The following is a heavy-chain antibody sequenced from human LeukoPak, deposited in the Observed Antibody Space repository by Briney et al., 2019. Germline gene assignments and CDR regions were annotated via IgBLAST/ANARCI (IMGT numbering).Heavy chain of an antibody. CDR2: IYHSRST. Sequence: TASETLSLTCTVSGYSISSGYYWGWIRQPPGKGLEWIGSIYHSRSTYYNPSLKSRVTISVDTSKNQFSLKLSSVTAAGTAVYYCARDRGYSGYTGPFWFDPWGQGTLVTVSS. D-gene: IGHD5-12*01. CDR1: GYSISSGYY. V-gene: IGHV4-38-2*02. J-gene: IGHJ5*02. CDR3: ARDRGYSGYTGPFWFDP.